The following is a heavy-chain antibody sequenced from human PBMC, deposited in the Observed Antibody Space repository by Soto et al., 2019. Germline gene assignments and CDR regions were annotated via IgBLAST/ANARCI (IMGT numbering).Heavy chain of an antibody. CDR3: ASSPNGYYDSSGYYYFDY. CDR1: GGSISSGGYY. D-gene: IGHD3-22*01. J-gene: IGHJ4*02. V-gene: IGHV4-31*03. Sequence: PSETLSLTCTVSGGSISSGGYYWSWIRQHPGKGLEWIGYIYYSGSTYYNPSLKSRVTISVDTSKNQFSLKLSSVTAADTAVYYYASSPNGYYDSSGYYYFDYWGQGTLVTVSS. CDR2: IYYSGST.